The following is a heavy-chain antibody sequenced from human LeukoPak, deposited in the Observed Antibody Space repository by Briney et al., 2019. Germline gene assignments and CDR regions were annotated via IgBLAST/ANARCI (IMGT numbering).Heavy chain of an antibody. J-gene: IGHJ5*02. Sequence: SETLSLTCTVSGGSINRSSRYYWGWIRQPPGKGLEWIGSIFYSGSTYYNPSLKSRVTISVDTSNNQFSLKLSSVTAADTAVYYCARESYYYDSSGYYIRFDPWGQGTLVTVSS. D-gene: IGHD3-22*01. V-gene: IGHV4-39*02. CDR2: IFYSGST. CDR3: ARESYYYDSSGYYIRFDP. CDR1: GGSINRSSRYY.